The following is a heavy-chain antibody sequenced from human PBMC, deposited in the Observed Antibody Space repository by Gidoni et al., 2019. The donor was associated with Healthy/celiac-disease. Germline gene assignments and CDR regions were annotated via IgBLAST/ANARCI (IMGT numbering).Heavy chain of an antibody. CDR2: ISGDGGST. Sequence: EVQLVESGGGVVQPGGSLRLSCAASGFTFDDYAMHWLRQAPGKGLEWFSLISGDGGSTYYADSVKGRFTISRDNSKNALYLQMNSLRTEDTALYHCAKGSSGRPFPSVGLGWFDPWGQGTLVTVSS. D-gene: IGHD7-27*01. J-gene: IGHJ5*02. V-gene: IGHV3-43*02. CDR3: AKGSSGRPFPSVGLGWFDP. CDR1: GFTFDDYA.